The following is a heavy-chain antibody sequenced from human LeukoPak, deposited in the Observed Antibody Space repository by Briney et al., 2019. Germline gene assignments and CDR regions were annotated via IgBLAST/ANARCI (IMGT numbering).Heavy chain of an antibody. D-gene: IGHD1-26*01. J-gene: IGHJ3*02. CDR3: ARGGSYLSAFDI. CDR2: ISSNGGST. V-gene: IGHV3-64*01. CDR1: GFTFSSYA. Sequence: GGSLRLSCAASGFTFSSYAMHWVRQAPGKGLEYVSAISSNGGSTYYANSVKGRFTISRDNSKNTLYLQMNSLRAEDTAVYYCARGGSYLSAFDIWGQGTMVTVSS.